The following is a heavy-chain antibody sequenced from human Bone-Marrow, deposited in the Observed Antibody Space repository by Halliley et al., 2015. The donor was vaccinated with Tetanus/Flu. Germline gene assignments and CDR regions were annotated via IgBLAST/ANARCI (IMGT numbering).Heavy chain of an antibody. CDR3: ARARGTCSGGTCDSYDF. Sequence: INPSSGGTSYAQKFQGRVSMTRDTSTSTVYMDLSSLRSEDTAVYYCARARGTCSGGTCDSYDFWGQGTLVTVSS. D-gene: IGHD2-15*01. V-gene: IGHV1-46*01. J-gene: IGHJ4*02. CDR2: INPSSGGT.